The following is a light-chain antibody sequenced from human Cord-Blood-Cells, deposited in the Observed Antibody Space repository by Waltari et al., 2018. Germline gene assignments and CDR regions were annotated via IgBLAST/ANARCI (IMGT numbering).Light chain of an antibody. Sequence: DIQMTQSPSTLYASVGDRVTITCRASQSISSWLAWYQQKPGKAPKLLIYKASSLESGVPSRFSGSGSGTEFTLTISSLQPDDFATDYCQQYNSYWTFGQGTKVEIK. CDR2: KAS. J-gene: IGKJ1*01. CDR3: QQYNSYWT. CDR1: QSISSW. V-gene: IGKV1-5*03.